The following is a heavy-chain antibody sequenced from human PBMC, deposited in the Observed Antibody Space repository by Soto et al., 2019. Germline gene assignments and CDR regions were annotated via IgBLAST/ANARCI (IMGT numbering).Heavy chain of an antibody. CDR1: GYTFTSYG. Sequence: QVQLLQAGDEVKKPGASVTVSCKASGYTFTSYGISLVGQAPGQGLEWMGWISNYNGDTNYAQKLQGRVTMTTDTSTSTAYMELRSLKSDDTAVYYCTRGGQLFAGNYFDYWGQGTLVTVSS. CDR2: ISNYNGDT. CDR3: TRGGQLFAGNYFDY. J-gene: IGHJ4*02. D-gene: IGHD3-10*02. V-gene: IGHV1-18*01.